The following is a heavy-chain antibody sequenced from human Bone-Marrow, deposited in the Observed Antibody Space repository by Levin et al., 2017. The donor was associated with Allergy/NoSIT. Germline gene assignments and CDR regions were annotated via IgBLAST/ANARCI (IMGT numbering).Heavy chain of an antibody. Sequence: SETLSLTCNVSGASISSGDYYWGWIRQPPGKGLEWVASILYTGRAYYNPSLRSRLTITADTSKNQFSLNLRSVTAAGTAIYYCGSTLCEVYYWGKDVWGQGTTVTVSS. J-gene: IGHJ6*02. CDR2: ILYTGRA. V-gene: IGHV4-39*07. CDR3: GSTLCEVYYWGKDV. CDR1: GASISSGDYY. D-gene: IGHD3-10*01.